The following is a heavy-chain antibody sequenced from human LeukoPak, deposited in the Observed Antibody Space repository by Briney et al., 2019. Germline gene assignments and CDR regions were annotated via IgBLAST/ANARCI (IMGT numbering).Heavy chain of an antibody. D-gene: IGHD3-22*01. J-gene: IGHJ4*02. CDR2: ISGGGGST. Sequence: GGSLRLSCAASGFTFSSYAMSWVRQAPGKGLEWVSAISGGGGSTYYADSVKGRFIISRDNSRNTLYLQMNSLRAEDTAIYYCAKDRPNYYETNGHYYRRDGDYWGQGTLVTVSS. CDR3: AKDRPNYYETNGHYYRRDGDY. CDR1: GFTFSSYA. V-gene: IGHV3-23*01.